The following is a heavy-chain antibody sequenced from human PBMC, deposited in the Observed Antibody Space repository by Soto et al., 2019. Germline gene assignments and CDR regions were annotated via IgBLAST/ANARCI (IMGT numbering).Heavy chain of an antibody. V-gene: IGHV3-30*18. J-gene: IGHJ6*02. Sequence: GGSLRLSCAASGFTFSSYGMHWVRQAPGKGLEWVAVISYDGSNKYCADSVKGRFTISRDNSKNTLYLQMNSLRAEDTAVYYCAKDRLVLMVYAYVEGYYYYGMDVWGQGTTVTVSS. CDR2: ISYDGSNK. CDR3: AKDRLVLMVYAYVEGYYYYGMDV. CDR1: GFTFSSYG. D-gene: IGHD2-8*01.